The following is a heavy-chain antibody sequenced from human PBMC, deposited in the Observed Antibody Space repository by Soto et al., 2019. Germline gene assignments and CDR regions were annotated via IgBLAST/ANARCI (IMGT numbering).Heavy chain of an antibody. V-gene: IGHV3-30-3*01. J-gene: IGHJ4*02. CDR3: ASPYPSVVVITGALDY. D-gene: IGHD3-22*01. Sequence: GGSLRLSCAASGFPFSSYAMHWVRQAPGKGLEWVAVISYDGSNKYYADSVKGRFTISRDNSKNTLYLQMNSLRAEDTAVYYCASPYPSVVVITGALDYWGQGTLVTVSS. CDR2: ISYDGSNK. CDR1: GFPFSSYA.